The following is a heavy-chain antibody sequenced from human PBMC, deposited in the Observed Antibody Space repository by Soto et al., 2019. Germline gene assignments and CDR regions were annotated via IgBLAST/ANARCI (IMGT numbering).Heavy chain of an antibody. D-gene: IGHD5-18*01. J-gene: IGHJ3*02. Sequence: EVQLVESGGGLVQPGGSLRLSCAASGFTFSSYYMSWVRQFPGKGLEWVANIKQDGSEKYYVDSVKGRFTISRDNAENSLYLQVNSLRDEDTAVYYCARDGYSAGFDIWGQGTMVTVSS. CDR2: IKQDGSEK. CDR1: GFTFSSYY. V-gene: IGHV3-7*01. CDR3: ARDGYSAGFDI.